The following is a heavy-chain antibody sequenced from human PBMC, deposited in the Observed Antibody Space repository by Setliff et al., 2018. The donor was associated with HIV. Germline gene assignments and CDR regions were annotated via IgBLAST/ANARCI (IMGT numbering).Heavy chain of an antibody. CDR1: GYTFTGYY. D-gene: IGHD2-15*01. CDR2: INPNSGGT. CDR3: ARAGLYCSSDSCYSLDAVAFDI. V-gene: IGHV1-2*02. Sequence: ASVKVSCKASGYTFTGYYMYWVRQAPGQGLEWMGWINPNSGGTKYAQKFQGRVSMTRDTSISTAHMELNRLISDDTAVYYCARAGLYCSSDSCYSLDAVAFDIWGQGTMVTVSS. J-gene: IGHJ3*02.